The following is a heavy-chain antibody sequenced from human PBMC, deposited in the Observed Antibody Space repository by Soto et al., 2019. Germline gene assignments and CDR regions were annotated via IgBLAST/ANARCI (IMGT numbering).Heavy chain of an antibody. CDR1: GYSFSSYD. CDR3: ARDSLRGYDSSGFYS. CDR2: NNTYNGNR. V-gene: IGHV1-18*01. Sequence: QVQLVQSGAELRKPGASVKVSCKASGYSFSSYDINWVRQAPGQGLEWMGWNNTYNGNRNYAQKFEDRVTMTTATSTNTVYMELRSLKSDDTAIYYCARDSLRGYDSSGFYSWGQGTLVTVSS. D-gene: IGHD3-22*01. J-gene: IGHJ4*02.